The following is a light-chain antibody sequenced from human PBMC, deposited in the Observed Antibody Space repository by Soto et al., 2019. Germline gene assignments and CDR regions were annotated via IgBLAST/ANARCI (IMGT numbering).Light chain of an antibody. CDR1: RTINTY. CDR2: GAS. J-gene: IGKJ2*01. CDR3: QQRSNWPPYT. Sequence: DVRMTQSPSSLSASVGDTITITCRASRTINTYLNWFQQKPGEPPRLLIYGASTLHDGVPSRFSGSGSGADFTLTISGLQPEDFAVYYCQQRSNWPPYTFGQGTKMEIK. V-gene: IGKV1-39*01.